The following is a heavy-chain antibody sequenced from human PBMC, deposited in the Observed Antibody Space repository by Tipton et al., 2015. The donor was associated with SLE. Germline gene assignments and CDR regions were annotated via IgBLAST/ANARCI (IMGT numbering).Heavy chain of an antibody. Sequence: TLSLTCTVSGGSISSSSYYWSWIRQPPGKGLEWIGEINHSGSTNYNPSLKSRVTISVDTSKNQFSLKLSSGTAADTAVYYCASGYSYGLDYWGQGTLVTVSS. CDR2: INHSGST. D-gene: IGHD5-18*01. CDR3: ASGYSYGLDY. V-gene: IGHV4-61*05. J-gene: IGHJ4*02. CDR1: GGSISSSSYY.